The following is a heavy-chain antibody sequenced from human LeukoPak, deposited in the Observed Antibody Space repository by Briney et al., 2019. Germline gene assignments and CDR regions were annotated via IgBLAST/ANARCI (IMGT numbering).Heavy chain of an antibody. D-gene: IGHD7-27*01. CDR1: GGSISSHY. CDR2: IYYNENA. Sequence: PSETLSLTCNVSGGSISSHYWSWIRQPPGKGLEWVGYIYYNENAFYNPSLKSRVTLSVDTSKNQVSLRLSSVTAADTAVYYCAGRTALTANLGRNPGLYYFDDWGQGTLVTVSS. V-gene: IGHV4-59*11. CDR3: AGRTALTANLGRNPGLYYFDD. J-gene: IGHJ4*02.